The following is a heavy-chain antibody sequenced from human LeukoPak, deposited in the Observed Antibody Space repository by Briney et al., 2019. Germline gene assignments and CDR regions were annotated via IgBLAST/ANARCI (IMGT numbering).Heavy chain of an antibody. CDR1: GGTFSSYA. Sequence: ASVKVSCKASGGTFSSYAISWVRQAPGQGLEWMGRIIPILGIANYAQKFQGRVTITRNTSISTAYMELSSLRSEDTAVYYCARAPVGRITIFGVVRTLNYYYYMDVWGKGTTVTVSS. J-gene: IGHJ6*03. CDR2: IIPILGIA. D-gene: IGHD3-3*01. CDR3: ARAPVGRITIFGVVRTLNYYYYMDV. V-gene: IGHV1-69*04.